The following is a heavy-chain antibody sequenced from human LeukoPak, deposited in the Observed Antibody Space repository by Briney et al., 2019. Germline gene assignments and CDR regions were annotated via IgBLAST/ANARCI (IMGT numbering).Heavy chain of an antibody. CDR3: ARLEYSSGWYVY. D-gene: IGHD6-19*01. Sequence: SETLSLTCRVSGGSMSRYYWSWIRQPPWKGLEWIGYTYYSGSTNYNPSLKSRVTISVDTSKKEFSLKLSSVTAADTAVYFCARLEYSSGWYVYWGQGTLVTVSS. CDR1: GGSMSRYY. CDR2: TYYSGST. J-gene: IGHJ4*02. V-gene: IGHV4-59*01.